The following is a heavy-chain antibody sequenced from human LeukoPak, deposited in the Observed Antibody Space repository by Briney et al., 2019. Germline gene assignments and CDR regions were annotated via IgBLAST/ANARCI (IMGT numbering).Heavy chain of an antibody. CDR2: IYTSGHT. V-gene: IGHV4-61*02. J-gene: IGHJ6*03. CDR1: GGSISSGTYY. CDR3: ARARRDYYYMDV. Sequence: KPSETLSLTCTVSGGSISSGTYYWSWIRQPAGKGHEWIGRIYTSGHTNYSPSLKSRVTISVDTSKNQFSLKLSSVTAADTAVYYCARARRDYYYMDVWGKGTTVTVSS.